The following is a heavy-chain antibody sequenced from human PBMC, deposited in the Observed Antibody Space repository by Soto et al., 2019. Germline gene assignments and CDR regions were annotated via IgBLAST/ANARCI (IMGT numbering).Heavy chain of an antibody. J-gene: IGHJ3*02. D-gene: IGHD1-7*01. CDR3: ARRARTATNNWGAFDI. CDR1: GFTFSNYV. Sequence: EVQLLESGGGLVQPGGSLRLSCAASGFTFSNYVMNWVRKAPGKGLEWVSTISYSADKTYYADSVKGRFTISRDNSRDTLFLQMNSLRADDAAVYYCARRARTATNNWGAFDIWGQGTMVTVSS. V-gene: IGHV3-23*01. CDR2: ISYSADKT.